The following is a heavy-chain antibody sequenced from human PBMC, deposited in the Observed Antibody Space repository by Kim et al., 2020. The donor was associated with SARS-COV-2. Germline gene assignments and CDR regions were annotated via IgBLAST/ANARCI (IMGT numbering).Heavy chain of an antibody. V-gene: IGHV3-23*01. J-gene: IGHJ4*02. CDR2: ISGSGGST. D-gene: IGHD3-10*01. Sequence: GGSLRLSCAASGFTFSSYAMSWVRQAPGKGLEWVSAISGSGGSTYYADSVKGRFTISRDNSKNTLYLQMNSLRAEDTAVYYCANQPQPFYYGSGSTDYWGQGTLVTVSS. CDR3: ANQPQPFYYGSGSTDY. CDR1: GFTFSSYA.